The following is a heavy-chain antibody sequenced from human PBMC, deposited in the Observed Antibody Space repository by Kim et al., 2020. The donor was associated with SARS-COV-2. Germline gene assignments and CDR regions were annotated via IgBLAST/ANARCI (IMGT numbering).Heavy chain of an antibody. J-gene: IGHJ4*02. CDR2: ISYDGTTS. CDR3: ARVLDLTPNWSGFPSNDK. V-gene: IGHV3-74*03. CDR1: GFNFGNFW. D-gene: IGHD3-3*01. Sequence: GGSLRLSCTGAGFNFGNFWMDWVRRVPGKGLEWVSRISYDGTTSTYADPVKGRFTVSRDNARSTVYLHMTGLRADDTAVYFCARVLDLTPNWSGFPSNDKWGQGVLVTVSS.